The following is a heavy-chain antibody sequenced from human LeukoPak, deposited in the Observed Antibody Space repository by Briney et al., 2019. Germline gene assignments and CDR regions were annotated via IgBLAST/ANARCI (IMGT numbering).Heavy chain of an antibody. CDR2: ISYDGSNK. Sequence: GRSLRLSCAASGFTFSSYAMHWVRQAPGKGLEWVAVISYDGSNKYYADSVKGRFTISRDNSKNTLYLQMSSLRAEDTAVYYCAPIQLWISGFDYWGQGTLVTVSS. V-gene: IGHV3-30*04. CDR1: GFTFSSYA. CDR3: APIQLWISGFDY. D-gene: IGHD5-18*01. J-gene: IGHJ4*02.